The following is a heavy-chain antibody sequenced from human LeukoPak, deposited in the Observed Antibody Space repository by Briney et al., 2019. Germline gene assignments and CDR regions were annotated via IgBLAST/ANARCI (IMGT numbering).Heavy chain of an antibody. CDR1: GFTFSSYA. CDR2: ISGSDDST. V-gene: IGHV3-23*01. Sequence: GGSLRLSCAASGFTFSSYAMSWVRQAPGKGLEWVSGISGSDDSTYYADSVKGRFTISRDNAKNSLYLQMNSLRAEDTAVYYCARDPGIAAAGFDYWGQGTLVTVSS. D-gene: IGHD6-13*01. CDR3: ARDPGIAAAGFDY. J-gene: IGHJ4*02.